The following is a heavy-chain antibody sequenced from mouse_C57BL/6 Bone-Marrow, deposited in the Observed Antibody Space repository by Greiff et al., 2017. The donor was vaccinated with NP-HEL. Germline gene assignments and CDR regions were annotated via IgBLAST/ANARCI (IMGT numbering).Heavy chain of an antibody. J-gene: IGHJ2*01. Sequence: QVQLKQSGAELVKPGASVKISCKASGYAFSSYWMSWVKQRPGKGLEWIGQIYPGDGDTNYNGKFKGKATLTADKSSSTAYMQLSSLTSEDSAVYFCARGTKGYWGQGTTLTVSS. CDR2: IYPGDGDT. CDR1: GYAFSSYW. CDR3: ARGTKGY. D-gene: IGHD3-3*01. V-gene: IGHV1-80*01.